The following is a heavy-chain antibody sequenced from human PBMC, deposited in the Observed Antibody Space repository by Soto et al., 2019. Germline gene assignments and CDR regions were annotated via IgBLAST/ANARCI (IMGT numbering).Heavy chain of an antibody. J-gene: IGHJ5*02. V-gene: IGHV1-46*03. Sequence: QVHLVQSGAEVRMPGASVKVSCKASGYTFTDYFMHWVRQAPGQGLEWMGIINPRSGDTGYAQKFQGRVIMNAATSTSTVYMELSGLTSEDTAIYYCARIDCYNSNCFSNWFDPWGQGTLVTVSS. D-gene: IGHD6-13*01. CDR3: ARIDCYNSNCFSNWFDP. CDR1: GYTFTDYF. CDR2: INPRSGDT.